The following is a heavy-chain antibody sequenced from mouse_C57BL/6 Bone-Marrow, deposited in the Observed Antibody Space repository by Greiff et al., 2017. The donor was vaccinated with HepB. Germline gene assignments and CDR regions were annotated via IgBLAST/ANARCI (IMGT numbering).Heavy chain of an antibody. CDR1: GYTFTSYW. D-gene: IGHD2-3*01. J-gene: IGHJ2*01. CDR3: ARWGLDGYYYFDY. V-gene: IGHV1-53*01. CDR2: INPSNGGT. Sequence: VQLQQPGTELVKPGASVKLSCKASGYTFTSYWMHWVKQRPGQGLEWIGNINPSNGGTNYNEKFKSKATLTVDKSSSTAYMQLSSLTSEDSAVYYCARWGLDGYYYFDYWGQGTTLTVSS.